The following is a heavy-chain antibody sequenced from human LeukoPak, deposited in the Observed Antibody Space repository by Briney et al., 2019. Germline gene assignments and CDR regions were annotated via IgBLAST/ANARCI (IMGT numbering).Heavy chain of an antibody. Sequence: GASVKVSCKASGYTSTSYGISWVRQAPGQGLEWMGWISAYNGNTNYAQKLQGRVTITRNTSISTAYMELGSPISEDTAVYYCARRDCSGGTCRTRIFDYWGQGTLVTVSS. V-gene: IGHV1-18*01. CDR2: ISAYNGNT. CDR1: GYTSTSYG. D-gene: IGHD2-15*01. CDR3: ARRDCSGGTCRTRIFDY. J-gene: IGHJ4*02.